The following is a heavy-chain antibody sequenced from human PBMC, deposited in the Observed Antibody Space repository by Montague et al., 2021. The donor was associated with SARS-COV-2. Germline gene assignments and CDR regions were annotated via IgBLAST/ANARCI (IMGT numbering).Heavy chain of an antibody. D-gene: IGHD3-22*01. J-gene: IGHJ6*03. CDR3: ARRQDGDTMVLVVLGFYYQMDV. CDR1: GGSFSGFN. CDR2: IYHSGSI. Sequence: SETLSLTCAVSGGSFSGFNWSWVRQPPGEGLEWIGVIYHSGSINYNPSLTSRVPILADMSKNQFSLKLTFVTATDTAVYYCARRQDGDTMVLVVLGFYYQMDVWGKGTTVTVSS. V-gene: IGHV4-34*01.